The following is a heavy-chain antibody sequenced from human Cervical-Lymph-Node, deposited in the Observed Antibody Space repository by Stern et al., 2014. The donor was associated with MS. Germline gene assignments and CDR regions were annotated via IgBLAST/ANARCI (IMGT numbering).Heavy chain of an antibody. J-gene: IGHJ4*02. V-gene: IGHV4-59*01. CDR2: IYYTGST. Sequence: DQLVESGPGLVKPSETLSLTCTVSGGSISSYYWSWIRQPPGKGLEWIGYIYYTGSTNYNPSLKSRVTISLDTSKNQFSLKLSSLTAADTAVYYCARSIDGYNYDYWGQGTLVTVSS. D-gene: IGHD5-24*01. CDR1: GGSISSYY. CDR3: ARSIDGYNYDY.